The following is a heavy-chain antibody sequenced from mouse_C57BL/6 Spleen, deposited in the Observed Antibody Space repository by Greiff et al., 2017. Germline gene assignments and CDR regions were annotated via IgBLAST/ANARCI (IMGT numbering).Heavy chain of an antibody. CDR2: IYPRSGNT. CDR1: GYTFTSYG. D-gene: IGHD1-1*01. Sequence: QVQLKESGAELARPGAPVKLSCKASGYTFTSYGISWVKQRTGQGLEWIGEIYPRSGNTYYNEKFKGKATLTADKSSSTAYMELRSLTSEDSAVYFCAMGYYGSSYDWYFDVWGTGTTVTVSS. CDR3: AMGYYGSSYDWYFDV. J-gene: IGHJ1*03. V-gene: IGHV1-81*01.